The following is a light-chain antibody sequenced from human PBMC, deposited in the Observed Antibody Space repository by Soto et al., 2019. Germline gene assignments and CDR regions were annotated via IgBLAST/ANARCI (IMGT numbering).Light chain of an antibody. CDR3: QAWDSSTAV. Sequence: SYELTQPPSVSVSPGQTASITCSGDNLGDTYAYWYQQKPGQSPVLVIYQDTERPSGIPERFSGSNSGNTATLTISGTQTMDEADYFCQAWDSSTAVFGGGTKLTVL. J-gene: IGLJ2*01. CDR2: QDT. CDR1: NLGDTY. V-gene: IGLV3-1*01.